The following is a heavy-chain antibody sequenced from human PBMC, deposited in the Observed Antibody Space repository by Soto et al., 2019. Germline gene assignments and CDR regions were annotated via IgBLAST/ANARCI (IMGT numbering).Heavy chain of an antibody. V-gene: IGHV1-8*01. J-gene: IGHJ4*02. CDR2: MNPNTGNT. CDR3: ARRKERSGPNFFDY. Sequence: QEQLVQCGAEVKKPGASVKVSCKTSGYTFSTYDINWVRQAPGQGLEWMGWMNPNTGNTGYAHKYRGRVTLTRNTSIRTAYMEMMSLKTEDTAVYFCARRKERSGPNFFDYWGQGTLVTVSS. CDR1: GYTFSTYD.